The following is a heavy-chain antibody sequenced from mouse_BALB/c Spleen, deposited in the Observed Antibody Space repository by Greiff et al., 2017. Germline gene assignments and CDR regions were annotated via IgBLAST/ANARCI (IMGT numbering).Heavy chain of an antibody. Sequence: QVQLQQSGAELAKPGASVKMSCKASGYTFTSYWMHWVKQRPGQGLEWIGYINPSTGYTEYNQKFKDKATLTADKSSSTAYMQLSSLTSEDSAVYYCAVYDYDVAYGGQGTLVTVSA. CDR2: INPSTGYT. CDR1: GYTFTSYW. CDR3: AVYDYDVAY. V-gene: IGHV1-7*01. D-gene: IGHD2-4*01. J-gene: IGHJ3*01.